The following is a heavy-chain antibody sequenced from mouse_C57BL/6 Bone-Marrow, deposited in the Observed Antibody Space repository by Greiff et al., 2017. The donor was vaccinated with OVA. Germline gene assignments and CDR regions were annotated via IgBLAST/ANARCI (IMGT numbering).Heavy chain of an antibody. CDR2: ISNLAYSI. CDR1: GFTFSDYG. V-gene: IGHV5-15*04. J-gene: IGHJ4*01. D-gene: IGHD6-5*01. Sequence: EVKLVESGGGLVQPGGSLKLSCAASGFTFSDYGMAWVRQAPRKGPEWVAFISNLAYSIYYADTVTGRFTIFRENAKNTLYLEMSSLRSEDTAMYYCARRAYEDYAMDYWGQGTSVTVSS. CDR3: ARRAYEDYAMDY.